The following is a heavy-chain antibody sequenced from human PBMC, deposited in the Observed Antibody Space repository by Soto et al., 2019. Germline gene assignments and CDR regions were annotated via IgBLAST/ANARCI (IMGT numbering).Heavy chain of an antibody. CDR1: GFTFSDYA. CDR2: ISSDGSNR. J-gene: IGHJ4*02. CDR3: AHLARLDHTDDF. D-gene: IGHD1-1*01. Sequence: GGSLRLSCVASGFTFSDYALHWVRQAPGKGLEWVTVISSDGSNRYYADSVKGRFTISRDNSKKTLYLQMKRLRVDDKAIYICAHLARLDHTDDFWDQGTLFTVSS. V-gene: IGHV3-30-3*01.